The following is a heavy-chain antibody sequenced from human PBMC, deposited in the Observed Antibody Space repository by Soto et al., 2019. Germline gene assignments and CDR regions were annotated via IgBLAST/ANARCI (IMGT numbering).Heavy chain of an antibody. CDR1: GGSISSYY. Sequence: SETLSLTCTVSGGSISSYYWSWIRQPPGKGLEWIGYIYYSGSTNYNPSLKSRVTISVDTSKNQFSLKLSSVTAADTAVYYCARLGYCSSTSCYESDYYYYMDVWGKGTTVTVSS. D-gene: IGHD2-2*01. CDR2: IYYSGST. CDR3: ARLGYCSSTSCYESDYYYYMDV. V-gene: IGHV4-59*08. J-gene: IGHJ6*03.